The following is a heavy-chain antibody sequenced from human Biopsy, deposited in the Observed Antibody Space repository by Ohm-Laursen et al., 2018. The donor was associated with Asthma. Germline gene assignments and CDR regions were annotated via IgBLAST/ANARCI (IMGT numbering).Heavy chain of an antibody. V-gene: IGHV4-39*01. CDR2: THYSGSP. CDR1: GASIRGSGSY. CDR3: VRHQYSSSWSTFDY. J-gene: IGHJ4*02. Sequence: TLSLTCTVSGASIRGSGSYWAWIRQAPGKGPEWIGTTHYSGSPYYHPSLKSRATISVDTSKNQLSLKMSSVTAADTAVYFCVRHQYSSSWSTFDYWGQGALVTVSS. D-gene: IGHD3-22*01.